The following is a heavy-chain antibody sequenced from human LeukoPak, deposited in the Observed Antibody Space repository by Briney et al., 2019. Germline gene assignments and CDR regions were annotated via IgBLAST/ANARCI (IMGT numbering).Heavy chain of an antibody. D-gene: IGHD3-9*01. CDR3: AKVYDVLTGYYSFDY. CDR2: IIPVLGIA. Sequence: GSSVKVSCKASGGTFSSYAISWVRQAPGQGLEWMGRIIPVLGIANYAQKFQGRVTITADKSTSTAYMELSSLRSEDTAVYYCAKVYDVLTGYYSFDYWGQGTMVTVSS. J-gene: IGHJ4*02. CDR1: GGTFSSYA. V-gene: IGHV1-69*04.